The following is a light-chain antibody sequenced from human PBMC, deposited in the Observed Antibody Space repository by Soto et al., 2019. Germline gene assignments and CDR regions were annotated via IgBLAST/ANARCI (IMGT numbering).Light chain of an antibody. CDR2: GAS. CDR1: QSVSSSY. CDR3: QQYANSPLT. Sequence: EIVLTQSPGTLSLSPGEGATLSCRASQSVSSSYLAWYQQKPGQAPRLLIYGASSRATGIPDRFSGSGSGTDFTFTISRLEPEDFAVYYCQQYANSPLTFGPGTKVDIK. J-gene: IGKJ3*01. V-gene: IGKV3-20*01.